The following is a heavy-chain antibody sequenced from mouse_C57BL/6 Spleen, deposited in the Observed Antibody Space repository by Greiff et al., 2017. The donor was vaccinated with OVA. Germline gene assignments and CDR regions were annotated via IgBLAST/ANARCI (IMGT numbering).Heavy chain of an antibody. CDR1: GFTFSSYA. CDR2: ISDGGSYT. V-gene: IGHV5-4*01. CDR3: ARDTGYYFDY. J-gene: IGHJ2*01. Sequence: VQLKESGGGLVKPGGSLKLSCAASGFTFSSYAMSWVRQTPEKRLEWVATISDGGSYTYYPDNVKGRFTISRDNAKNNLYLQMSHLKSEDTAMYYCARDTGYYFDYWGQGTTLTVSS.